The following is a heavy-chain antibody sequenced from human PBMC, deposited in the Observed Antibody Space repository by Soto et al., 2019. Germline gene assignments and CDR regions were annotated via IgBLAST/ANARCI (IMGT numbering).Heavy chain of an antibody. Sequence: EVQLLESGGGLVQPGGSLRLSCAASGFTFSTYVMNWVRQAPGKGLEWVSTISYSADKTFYADSVKGRFTISRDNSRDTLFLQMNSVRADDAALYYCARRAKTATTNWGAFDIWGQGTMVTVSS. D-gene: IGHD1-7*01. CDR1: GFTFSTYV. CDR2: ISYSADKT. V-gene: IGHV3-23*01. CDR3: ARRAKTATTNWGAFDI. J-gene: IGHJ3*02.